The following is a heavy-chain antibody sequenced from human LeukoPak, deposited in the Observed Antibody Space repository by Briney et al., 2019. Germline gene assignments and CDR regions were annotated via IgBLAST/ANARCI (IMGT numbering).Heavy chain of an antibody. V-gene: IGHV1-46*01. CDR1: GYTFTSYY. CDR3: ARDPRPSYDSSGYYYPGDY. Sequence: ASVKVSCKASGYTFTSYYIHWVRRAPGQGLEWMAIINPSGGRISYAQKFQGRVTMTRDTSTSTVYMELSSLRSEDTAVYYCARDPRPSYDSSGYYYPGDYWGQGTLVTVSS. D-gene: IGHD3-22*01. CDR2: INPSGGRI. J-gene: IGHJ4*02.